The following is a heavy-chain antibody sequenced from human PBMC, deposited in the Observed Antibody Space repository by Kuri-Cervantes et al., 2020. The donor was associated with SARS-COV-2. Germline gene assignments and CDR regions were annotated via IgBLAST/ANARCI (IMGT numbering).Heavy chain of an antibody. CDR2: IYHSGST. V-gene: IGHV4-38-2*02. Sequence: SETLSLTCTVSGYAIGSGYFWGWVRQPPGKGLEWIGSIYHSGSTYYNPSLKSRVTISVDTSKNQFSLKLSSVTAADTAVYYCARDRGGWLFDYWGQGTLVTVSS. CDR3: ARDRGGWLFDY. CDR1: GYAIGSGYF. J-gene: IGHJ4*02. D-gene: IGHD6-19*01.